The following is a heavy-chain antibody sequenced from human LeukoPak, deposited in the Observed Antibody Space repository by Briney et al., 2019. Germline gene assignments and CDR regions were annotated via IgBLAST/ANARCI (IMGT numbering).Heavy chain of an antibody. Sequence: GASVKVSCKASGGTFSSYAISGVRQAPGQGLEWMGRIIPIFGIANYAQKFQGRVTNTADESTSTAYMELSSLRSEDTAVYYCARAYGWRRDYFDYWGQGTLVTVSS. J-gene: IGHJ4*02. V-gene: IGHV1-69*13. CDR2: IIPIFGIA. D-gene: IGHD3-10*01. CDR3: ARAYGWRRDYFDY. CDR1: GGTFSSYA.